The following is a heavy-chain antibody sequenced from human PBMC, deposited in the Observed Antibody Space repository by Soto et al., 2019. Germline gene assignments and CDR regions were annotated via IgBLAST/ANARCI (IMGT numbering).Heavy chain of an antibody. V-gene: IGHV4-30-2*01. CDR1: GGSISSGGYS. CDR2: IYHSGST. CDR3: ARVPGP. Sequence: QLQLQEYGSGLVKPSQTLSLTCAVSGGSISSGGYSWSWIRQPPGKGLEWIGYIYHSGSTYYNPSLKSRVTISVDRSKNQFSLKLSSVTAADTAVYYCARVPGPWGQGTLGTVSS. J-gene: IGHJ5*02. D-gene: IGHD7-27*01.